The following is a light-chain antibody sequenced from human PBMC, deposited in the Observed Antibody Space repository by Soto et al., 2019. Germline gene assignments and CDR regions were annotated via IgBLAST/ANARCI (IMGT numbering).Light chain of an antibody. Sequence: DIQMTQSPSTLSASVGDRVTITCRASQSISSWLAWYQQKPGKAPKLLIYDASSLESGVPSRFSGSRSGTAFTLTISSLQPDDFATYYCQQYNSYPWTFGQGTKVEIK. V-gene: IGKV1-5*01. CDR1: QSISSW. CDR3: QQYNSYPWT. CDR2: DAS. J-gene: IGKJ1*01.